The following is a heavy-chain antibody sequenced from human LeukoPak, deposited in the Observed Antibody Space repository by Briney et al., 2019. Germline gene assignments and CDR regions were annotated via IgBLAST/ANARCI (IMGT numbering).Heavy chain of an antibody. V-gene: IGHV3-21*01. CDR2: ISSSSSYI. CDR3: ARESRPHC. J-gene: IGHJ4*02. CDR1: GFTFSNAW. Sequence: GGSLRLSCAASGFTFSNAWMSWVRQAPGKGLEWVSSISSSSSYIYYADSVKGRFTISRDNAKNSLYLQMNSLRAEDTAVYYCARESRPHCWGQGTLVTVSS.